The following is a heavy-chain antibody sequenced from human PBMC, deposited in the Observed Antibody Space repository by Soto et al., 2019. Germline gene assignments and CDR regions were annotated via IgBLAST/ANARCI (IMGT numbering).Heavy chain of an antibody. J-gene: IGHJ4*02. CDR3: ARGVDYGDYAIDY. CDR2: IWYDRSNI. V-gene: IGHV3-33*01. Sequence: QVQIVESGGGVVQPGRSLRLSCTASGFSFSYYGMHWVRQAPGKGLEWVAVIWYDRSNIYYADSVSGRFTIARDNSKNTLHLQMNSLRAEDTAVYYCARGVDYGDYAIDYWGQGTLVTVSS. CDR1: GFSFSYYG. D-gene: IGHD4-17*01.